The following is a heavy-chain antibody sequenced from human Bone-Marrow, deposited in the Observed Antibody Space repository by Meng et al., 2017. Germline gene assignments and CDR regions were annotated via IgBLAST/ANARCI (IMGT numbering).Heavy chain of an antibody. CDR3: ARDVNNDYGDYFDY. D-gene: IGHD4-17*01. V-gene: IGHV3-9*01. CDR2: ISWNSGSI. CDR1: GFTFDDYA. Sequence: SLKISCAASGFTFDDYAMHWVRQAPGKGLEWVSGISWNSGSIGYADSVKGRFTISRDNAKNSLYLQMNSLRAEDTAVYYCARDVNNDYGDYFDYWGQGTLVTVSS. J-gene: IGHJ4*02.